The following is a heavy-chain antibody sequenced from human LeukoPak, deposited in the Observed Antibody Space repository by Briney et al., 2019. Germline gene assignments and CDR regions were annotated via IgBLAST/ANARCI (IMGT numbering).Heavy chain of an antibody. D-gene: IGHD3-22*01. CDR1: GYTLIDYY. V-gene: IGHV1-2*02. Sequence: ASVKVSCKASGYTLIDYYIHWVRQAPGQGLEWMGWIDPHSGGTKYAQKLQGRVTMTRDTSISTAYMELSRLRSDDTAIYYCAREYYDSSGRKHGFDTWGQGTKVTVSS. J-gene: IGHJ3*02. CDR3: AREYYDSSGRKHGFDT. CDR2: IDPHSGGT.